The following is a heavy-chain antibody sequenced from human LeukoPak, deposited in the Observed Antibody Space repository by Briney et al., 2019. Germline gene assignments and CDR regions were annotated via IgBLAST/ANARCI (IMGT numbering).Heavy chain of an antibody. D-gene: IGHD3-22*01. J-gene: IGHJ4*02. V-gene: IGHV1-69*05. CDR3: VYYPYDSSGYPLPDY. CDR2: IIPIFGTA. Sequence: GSSVKVSCKASGGTFSSYAISWVRQAPGQGLEWMGGIIPIFGTANYAQKFQGRVTITTDESTSTAYMELSSLRSEDTAVYYCVYYPYDSSGYPLPDYWGQGTLVTVSS. CDR1: GGTFSSYA.